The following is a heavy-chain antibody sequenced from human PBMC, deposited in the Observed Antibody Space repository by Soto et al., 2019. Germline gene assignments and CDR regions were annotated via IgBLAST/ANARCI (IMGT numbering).Heavy chain of an antibody. Sequence: SLRLSCAASGFTFSSYWMHWVRQTPGKGPVWVSRINSDGSITNYADSVKGRFIISRDNAKNTLYLQMNSLRDEDTAVYYCARDLSDYHGMDVWGQGTTVTVSS. CDR1: GFTFSSYW. J-gene: IGHJ6*02. V-gene: IGHV3-74*01. CDR3: ARDLSDYHGMDV. CDR2: INSDGSIT.